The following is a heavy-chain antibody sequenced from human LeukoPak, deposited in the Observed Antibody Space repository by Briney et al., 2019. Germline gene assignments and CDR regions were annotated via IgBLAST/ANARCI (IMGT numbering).Heavy chain of an antibody. CDR2: FDPEDGET. CDR1: GYTLTELS. J-gene: IGHJ4*02. Sequence: GASVKVSFTFSGYTLTELSMHWVRQAPGKGLEWMGGFDPEDGETIYAQKFQGRVTMTGDTSTDTAYMELSSLRSEDTAVYYCATNRFMITFGGDHHFDYWGQGTLVTVSS. CDR3: ATNRFMITFGGDHHFDY. V-gene: IGHV1-24*01. D-gene: IGHD3-16*01.